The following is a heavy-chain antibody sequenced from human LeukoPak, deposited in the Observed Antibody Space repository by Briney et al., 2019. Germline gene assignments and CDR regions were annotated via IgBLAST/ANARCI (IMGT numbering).Heavy chain of an antibody. CDR1: GFTFSSYE. D-gene: IGHD4-17*01. CDR2: ISSGSTI. Sequence: GGSLRLSCAASGFTFSSYEMNWVRQAPGKGLEWVSYISSGSTIYYADSVKGRFTISRDNAKNSLYLQMNSLRAEDTAVYYCARESGYGDYGYWGQGTLVTVSS. V-gene: IGHV3-48*03. J-gene: IGHJ4*02. CDR3: ARESGYGDYGY.